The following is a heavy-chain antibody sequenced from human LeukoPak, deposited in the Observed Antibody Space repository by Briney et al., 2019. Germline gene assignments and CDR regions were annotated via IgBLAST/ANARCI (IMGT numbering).Heavy chain of an antibody. J-gene: IGHJ6*03. CDR2: IYYSGST. CDR1: GGSISSGDYY. Sequence: PSETLSLTCTVSGGSISSGDYYWSWIRQPPGKGLEWIGYIYYSGSTYYNPSLKSRVTISVDTSKNQFSLKLSSVTAADTAVYYCARAVYFWSGYPPYYYYMDVRGKGTTVTVSS. V-gene: IGHV4-30-4*08. D-gene: IGHD3-3*01. CDR3: ARAVYFWSGYPPYYYYMDV.